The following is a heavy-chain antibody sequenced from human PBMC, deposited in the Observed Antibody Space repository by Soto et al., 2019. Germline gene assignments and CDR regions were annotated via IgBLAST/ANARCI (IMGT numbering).Heavy chain of an antibody. CDR3: AKYSERPYEAYPQE. CDR1: GFTFSVYA. D-gene: IGHD1-1*01. CDR2: INTNGGST. J-gene: IGHJ1*01. Sequence: GESLRLSCAASGFTFSVYAMSWVRQAPGKGLEWVSAINTNGGSTFYADSLKGRFTIPRDNSKSTLYLQMNSLRAEDTAIYYCAKYSERPYEAYPQEWCQGTLVTVSS. V-gene: IGHV3-23*01.